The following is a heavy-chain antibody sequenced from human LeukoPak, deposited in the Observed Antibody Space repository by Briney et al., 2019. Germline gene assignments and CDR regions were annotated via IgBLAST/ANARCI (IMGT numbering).Heavy chain of an antibody. CDR1: GFTFSSYW. J-gene: IGHJ4*02. D-gene: IGHD3-3*01. V-gene: IGHV3-7*01. Sequence: GGSLRLSCAASGFTFSSYWLSWVRQAPGKGLEWVANINHDGSEKYYMDSVKGRFTISRDNAKNSLYLQMNSLRAEDTAVYYFARDSSIFGVFWGQGTLVTVSS. CDR3: ARDSSIFGVF. CDR2: INHDGSEK.